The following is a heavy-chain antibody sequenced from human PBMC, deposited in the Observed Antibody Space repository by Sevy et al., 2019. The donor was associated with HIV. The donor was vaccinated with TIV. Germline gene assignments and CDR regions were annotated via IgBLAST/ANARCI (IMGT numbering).Heavy chain of an antibody. CDR3: AREGCTKPHDY. CDR1: GFTFSKYS. D-gene: IGHD2-8*01. CDR2: LSFGCGEI. Sequence: GGSLRLSCAASGFTFSKYSMSWVRQRPGKGLEWVSTLSFGCGEINYADSVKGRFTISRDNSKSSVYLQMNNLRPEDTAVYYCAREGCTKPHDYWGQGTLVTVS. J-gene: IGHJ4*02. V-gene: IGHV3-23*01.